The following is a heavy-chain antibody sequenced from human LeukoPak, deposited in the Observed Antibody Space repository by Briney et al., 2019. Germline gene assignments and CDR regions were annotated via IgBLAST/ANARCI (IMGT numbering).Heavy chain of an antibody. CDR1: GDSVSTNSAA. V-gene: IGHV6-1*01. Sequence: SQTLSLTCAISGDSVSTNSAAWNWIRQSPSRGLEWLGRRYYRSKWYNDYGVSVKSRITINPDTSKNQFSLQLNSVTPEDTAVYYCARGGIGYCTSTSCSFDSWGQGTLVTVSS. J-gene: IGHJ4*02. CDR3: ARGGIGYCTSTSCSFDS. CDR2: RYYRSKWYN. D-gene: IGHD2-2*01.